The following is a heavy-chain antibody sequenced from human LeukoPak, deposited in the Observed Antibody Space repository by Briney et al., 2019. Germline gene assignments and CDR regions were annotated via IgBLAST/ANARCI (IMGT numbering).Heavy chain of an antibody. CDR1: GFTFSSFA. V-gene: IGHV3-21*01. CDR2: ISSISSYI. D-gene: IGHD2-2*01. Sequence: GGTLRLSCAVSGFTFSSFAMSWVRQAPGKGLEWVSSISSISSYIYYADSVKGRFTISRDNAKNSLYLQMNSLRAEDTAVYYCARGPATFDYWGQGTLVTVSS. J-gene: IGHJ4*02. CDR3: ARGPATFDY.